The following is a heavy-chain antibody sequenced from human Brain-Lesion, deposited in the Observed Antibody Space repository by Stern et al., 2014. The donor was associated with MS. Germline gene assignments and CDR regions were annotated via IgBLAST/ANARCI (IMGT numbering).Heavy chain of an antibody. CDR3: AKWPHHIAVAGTRYFQH. D-gene: IGHD6-19*01. V-gene: IGHV3-23*04. CDR2: ISGRGGPT. J-gene: IGHJ1*01. CDR1: GFSFSTYA. Sequence: EMQLVESGGGLVQPGGSLRLYCAASGFSFSTYAMSWVRQTPGKGLQWGSVISGRGGPTYYADSVKGRFTISRDNSKNTLYLQMDSLRADDTAVYYCAKWPHHIAVAGTRYFQHWGQGTLVTVSS.